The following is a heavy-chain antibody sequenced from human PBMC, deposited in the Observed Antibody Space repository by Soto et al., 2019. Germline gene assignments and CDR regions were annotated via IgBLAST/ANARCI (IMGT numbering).Heavy chain of an antibody. J-gene: IGHJ4*02. CDR3: ARDKRDLRFLEWSYYFDY. D-gene: IGHD3-3*01. V-gene: IGHV3-30-3*01. CDR1: GFPFSNNV. CDR2: ISYDGSNK. Sequence: GGSLRLSCTASGFPFSNNVLHWVRQAPGKGLEWVALISYDGSNKYYADSVKGRFTISRDNSKNTLYLQMNSQRAEDTAVYYCARDKRDLRFLEWSYYFDYWGQGTLVTVSS.